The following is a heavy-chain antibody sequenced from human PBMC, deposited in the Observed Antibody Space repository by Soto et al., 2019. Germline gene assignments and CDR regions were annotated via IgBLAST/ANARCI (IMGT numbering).Heavy chain of an antibody. CDR2: IYYSGSP. CDR1: GGSISSYY. CDR3: ARDVSILGVRGVSYGMDV. J-gene: IGHJ6*02. Sequence: SETLSLTCTVSGGSISSYYWSWIRQPPGKGLEWIGYIYYSGSPNYNPSLKSRVTISVDTSKNQFSLKLSSGTAADTAVYYGARDVSILGVRGVSYGMDVWGQGTTVTVSS. D-gene: IGHD3-10*01. V-gene: IGHV4-59*01.